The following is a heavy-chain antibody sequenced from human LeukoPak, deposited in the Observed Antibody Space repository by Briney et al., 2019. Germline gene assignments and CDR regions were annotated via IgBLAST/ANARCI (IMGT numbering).Heavy chain of an antibody. CDR1: GYNFTNYW. CDR2: IYPGDSDT. D-gene: IGHD3-22*01. Sequence: GESLKISCKGSGYNFTNYWIGWVRQMPVKGLEWMGIIYPGDSDTRYSPSFQGQVTISADKSIRIAYLQWSSLKASDTAMYYCARLDDSGGYFSYFDFWGQGTLVTVSS. J-gene: IGHJ4*02. V-gene: IGHV5-51*01. CDR3: ARLDDSGGYFSYFDF.